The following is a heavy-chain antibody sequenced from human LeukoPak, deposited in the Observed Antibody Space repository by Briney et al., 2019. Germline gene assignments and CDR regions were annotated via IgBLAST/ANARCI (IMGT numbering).Heavy chain of an antibody. J-gene: IGHJ4*02. CDR1: GGSFSGYY. D-gene: IGHD4-23*01. CDR2: INHSGST. Sequence: PSETLSLTCAVYGGSFSGYYWSWIRQPPGKGLEWIGEINHSGSTNYNPSLKSRVTISVDTSKNQFSLKLSSVTAADTAVYYCARGAGTVVSFDYWGQGTLVTVSS. CDR3: ARGAGTVVSFDY. V-gene: IGHV4-34*01.